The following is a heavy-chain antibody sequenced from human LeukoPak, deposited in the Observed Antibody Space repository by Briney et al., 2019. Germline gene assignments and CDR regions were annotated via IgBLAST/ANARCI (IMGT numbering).Heavy chain of an antibody. CDR1: GYSFTSYW. CDR3: ASLTMVRGAPFDP. J-gene: IGHJ5*02. Sequence: GESLKISCKGSGYSFTSYWIGWVRQMPGKGLEWMGIIYPGDSDTRYSPSFQGQVTISADKSISTAYLQWSSLKASDTAVYYCASLTMVRGAPFDPWGQGTLVTVSS. CDR2: IYPGDSDT. D-gene: IGHD3-10*01. V-gene: IGHV5-51*01.